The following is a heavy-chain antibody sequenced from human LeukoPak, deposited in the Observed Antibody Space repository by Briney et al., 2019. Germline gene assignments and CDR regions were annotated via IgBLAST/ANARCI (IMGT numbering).Heavy chain of an antibody. J-gene: IGHJ4*02. D-gene: IGHD1-1*01. V-gene: IGHV3-30*18. CDR2: ISSDGSKN. CDR1: GFTFGSYA. Sequence: GGSLRLSCAASGFTFGSYAMSWVRQTPGKGLEWVALISSDGSKNIYADPVKGRFTVSRDNSKNTLYLQMNSLRAEDTAVYYCVKGLVQTTMSYSVDYWGQGALVTVSS. CDR3: VKGLVQTTMSYSVDY.